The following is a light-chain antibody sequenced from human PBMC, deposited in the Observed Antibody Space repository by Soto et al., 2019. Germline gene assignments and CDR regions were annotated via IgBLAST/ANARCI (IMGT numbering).Light chain of an antibody. J-gene: IGLJ2*01. CDR1: SSNIGINS. CDR2: RNN. V-gene: IGLV1-47*01. Sequence: QSVLTQPPSASGTPGQRVTISCSGSSSNIGINSVYWHQQLPGTAPKVLIYRNNQRPSGVPDRFSGSKSGTSASLAISGLRFEDEADYYCAAWDDSLSGVVFGGGTK. CDR3: AAWDDSLSGVV.